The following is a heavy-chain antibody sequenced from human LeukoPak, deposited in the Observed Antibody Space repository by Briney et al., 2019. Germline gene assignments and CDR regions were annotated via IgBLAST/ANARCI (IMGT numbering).Heavy chain of an antibody. Sequence: SETLSLTCAVYGGSFSGYYWSWIRQPPGEGLEWIGEINHSGSTNYNPSLKSRVTISVDTSKNQFSLKLSSVTAADTAVYYCARFTTVTDYWGQGTLVTVSS. CDR1: GGSFSGYY. CDR2: INHSGST. V-gene: IGHV4-34*01. CDR3: ARFTTVTDY. J-gene: IGHJ4*02. D-gene: IGHD4-17*01.